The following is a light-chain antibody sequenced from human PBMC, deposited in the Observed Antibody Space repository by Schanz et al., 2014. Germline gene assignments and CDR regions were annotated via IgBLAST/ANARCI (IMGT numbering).Light chain of an antibody. J-gene: IGLJ2*01. CDR2: EGS. Sequence: QSALTQPPSASGSPGQSVTISCTGTSSDVGGYNYVSWYQQHPGKAPKLMIYEGSKRPSGVSNRFSGSKSGNTASLTVSGLQADDEADYYCSSYAGTYSVVFGGGTKVTVL. V-gene: IGLV2-8*01. CDR3: SSYAGTYSVV. CDR1: SSDVGGYNY.